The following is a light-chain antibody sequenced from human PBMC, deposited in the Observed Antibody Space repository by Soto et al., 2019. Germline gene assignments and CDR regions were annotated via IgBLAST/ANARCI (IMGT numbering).Light chain of an antibody. CDR1: QSISTW. CDR3: QQANSCPIT. V-gene: IGKV1-5*01. CDR2: DAS. J-gene: IGKJ5*01. Sequence: DMRVTQSPSTLSASVDERVTITCRASQSISTWLACYQQKPVKAPNLLIYDASSLESGVPSRFSGSGSGTEFTLTISSLQPDDFATYYCQQANSCPITSGQGTRLEIK.